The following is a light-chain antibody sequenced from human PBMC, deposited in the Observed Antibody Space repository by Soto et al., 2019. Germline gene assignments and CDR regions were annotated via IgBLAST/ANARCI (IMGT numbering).Light chain of an antibody. CDR2: DVS. J-gene: IGLJ1*01. CDR3: SSYTSSSTYV. Sequence: QSVLTQPPSVSGSPGQSVAISCIGTSSDVGGSNVVSWYQQPPGTAPNLIIYDVSNRPSGVPDRFSGSKSGNTASLIISGLQAEDEGDYYCSSYTSSSTYVFGTRTKVTVL. CDR1: SSDVGGSNV. V-gene: IGLV2-18*02.